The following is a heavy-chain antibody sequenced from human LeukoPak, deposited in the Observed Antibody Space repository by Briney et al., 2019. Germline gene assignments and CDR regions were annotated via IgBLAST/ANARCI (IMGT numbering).Heavy chain of an antibody. J-gene: IGHJ6*03. CDR3: ARIESGGTYFYYYYMDV. CDR2: ISWESGGI. V-gene: IGHV3-9*01. D-gene: IGHD1-26*01. Sequence: GGSLRLSCAASGFTFDEYAMHWVRQAPGKGLEWVSGISWESGGIGYADSVKGRFTISRDNAKNSLYLQMNSLRAEDTAFYYCARIESGGTYFYYYYMDVWGKGTAVTVSS. CDR1: GFTFDEYA.